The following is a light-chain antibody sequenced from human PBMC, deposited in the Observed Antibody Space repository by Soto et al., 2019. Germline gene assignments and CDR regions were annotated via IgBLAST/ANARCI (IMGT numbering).Light chain of an antibody. J-gene: IGKJ5*01. CDR2: GAS. CDR1: QSVSSSY. CDR3: QQYRSSPIT. Sequence: EIVLTQSPGTLSLSPGERATLSCRASQSVSSSYLAWYQHKPGQAPRLLIYGASSRATGIPDRFSGSGSGTDFTLTISRLEPEDFAVYYCQQYRSSPITFGPGTRLEIK. V-gene: IGKV3-20*01.